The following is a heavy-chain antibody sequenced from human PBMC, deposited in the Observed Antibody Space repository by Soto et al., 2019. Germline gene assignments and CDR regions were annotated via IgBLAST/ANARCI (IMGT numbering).Heavy chain of an antibody. V-gene: IGHV3-23*01. Sequence: GGSLRLSCGASGFTFSSYSMNWVRQAPGKGLEWVSAISGSGGSTYYADSVKGRFTISRDNSKNTLYLQMNSLRAEDTAVYYCAKENGYSSSWFEFDYWGQGTLVTVSS. D-gene: IGHD6-13*01. J-gene: IGHJ4*02. CDR1: GFTFSSYS. CDR3: AKENGYSSSWFEFDY. CDR2: ISGSGGST.